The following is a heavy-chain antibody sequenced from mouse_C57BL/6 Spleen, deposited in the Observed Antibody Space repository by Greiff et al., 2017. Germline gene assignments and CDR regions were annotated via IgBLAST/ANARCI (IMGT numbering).Heavy chain of an antibody. CDR3: TTHFYYSGGSYPHWYFDV. V-gene: IGHV14-1*01. D-gene: IGHD1-1*01. J-gene: IGHJ1*03. CDR1: GFNIKDYY. CDR2: IDPEDGDT. Sequence: EVQLQQSGAELVRPGASVKLSCTASGFNIKDYYMHWVKQRPEQGLEWIGRIDPEDGDTEYAPKFQGKATMTADTSSNTAYLQLSSLTSEDTAVYYCTTHFYYSGGSYPHWYFDVWGTEATVSVSS.